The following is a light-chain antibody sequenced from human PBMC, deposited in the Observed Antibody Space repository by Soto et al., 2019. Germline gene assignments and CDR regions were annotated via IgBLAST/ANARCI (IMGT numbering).Light chain of an antibody. CDR3: RQRSNWPPVT. V-gene: IGKV3-11*01. CDR2: DAS. Sequence: EIELTQSPATLSLSPGERATLSCRASQSINRHLAWYRQKPGQAPRLLIYDASNRATGIPARFSGSGSGTDFTLTISSLEPEDFGVYYCRQRSNWPPVTFGGGTKVEIK. CDR1: QSINRH. J-gene: IGKJ4*01.